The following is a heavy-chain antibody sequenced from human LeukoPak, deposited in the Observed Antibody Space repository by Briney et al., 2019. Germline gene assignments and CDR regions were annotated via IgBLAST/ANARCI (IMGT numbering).Heavy chain of an antibody. Sequence: GGSLRLSRAASGFTFSSYWMNWVRQAPGKGLEWVSYISSSGSTIYYADSVKGRFTISRDNAKNSLYLQMNSLRAEDTAVYYCAREISDYDHLTGYRAYFFDYWGQGTLVTVSS. CDR2: ISSSGSTI. J-gene: IGHJ4*02. V-gene: IGHV3-48*04. D-gene: IGHD3-9*01. CDR3: AREISDYDHLTGYRAYFFDY. CDR1: GFTFSSYW.